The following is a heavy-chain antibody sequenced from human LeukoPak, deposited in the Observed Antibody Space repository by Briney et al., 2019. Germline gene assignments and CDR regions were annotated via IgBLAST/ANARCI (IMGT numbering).Heavy chain of an antibody. J-gene: IGHJ6*02. CDR3: ARARSDDYGDYGYNYYYGMDV. V-gene: IGHV1-3*01. D-gene: IGHD4-17*01. CDR2: INAGNGNT. CDR1: GYTFTSYA. Sequence: ASVKVSCKASGYTFTSYAMHRVRQAPGQRLEWMGWINAGNGNTKYSQKFQGRVTITRDTSASTAYMELSSLRSKDTAVYYCARARSDDYGDYGYNYYYGMDVWGQGTTVTVSS.